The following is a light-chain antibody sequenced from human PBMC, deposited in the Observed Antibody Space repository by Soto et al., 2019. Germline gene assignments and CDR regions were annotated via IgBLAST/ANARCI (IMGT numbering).Light chain of an antibody. Sequence: EVVLTQSPGTLSLSPGERATLSCRASQSVSYKYLAWYQQKPGQAPRLLIFGSYDRATGIPDRFSGSGSGTDFTLTISRLEPEDFAVYYCQQDGSSPPYTFGQGTKLEIK. CDR3: QQDGSSPPYT. V-gene: IGKV3-20*01. CDR1: QSVSYKY. J-gene: IGKJ2*01. CDR2: GSY.